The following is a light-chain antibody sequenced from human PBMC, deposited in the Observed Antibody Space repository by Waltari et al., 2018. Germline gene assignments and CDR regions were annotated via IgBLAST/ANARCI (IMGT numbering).Light chain of an antibody. V-gene: IGKV1-9*01. J-gene: IGKJ1*01. CDR3: LQLSDDPRT. CDR1: RGIGSD. Sequence: IQLTQSPSSLSADVGDRLTIACRASRGIGSDLAWYQQKPGKAPNLLFYAATTLQNGVPSRFSGSGSGTDFTLTISSLQPEDFATYYCLQLSDDPRTFGQGTKVEIK. CDR2: AAT.